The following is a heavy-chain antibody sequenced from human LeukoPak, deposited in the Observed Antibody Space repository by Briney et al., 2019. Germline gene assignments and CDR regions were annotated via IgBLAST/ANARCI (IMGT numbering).Heavy chain of an antibody. CDR3: ARDRYSSEKSALDY. Sequence: PSETLSLTCAVSGGSISSSNWWSWVRQPPGKGLEWIGEIYHSGSTNYNPSLKSRVTISVDKSKNQFSLKLSSVTAADTAVYYCARDRYSSEKSALDYWGQGTLVTVSS. CDR1: GGSISSSNW. V-gene: IGHV4-4*02. D-gene: IGHD1-14*01. CDR2: IYHSGST. J-gene: IGHJ4*02.